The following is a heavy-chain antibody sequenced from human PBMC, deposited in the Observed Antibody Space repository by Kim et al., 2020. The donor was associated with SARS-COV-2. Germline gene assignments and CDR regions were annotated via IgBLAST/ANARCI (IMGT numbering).Heavy chain of an antibody. CDR2: FDPEDGET. Sequence: ASVKVSCKVSGYTLTELSMHWVRQAPGKGLEWMGGFDPEDGETIYAQKFQGRVTMTEDTSTDTAYMELSSLRSEDTAVYYCATGEYYDFWSAVDVWGQGTTVTVSS. D-gene: IGHD3-3*01. CDR1: GYTLTELS. J-gene: IGHJ6*02. CDR3: ATGEYYDFWSAVDV. V-gene: IGHV1-24*01.